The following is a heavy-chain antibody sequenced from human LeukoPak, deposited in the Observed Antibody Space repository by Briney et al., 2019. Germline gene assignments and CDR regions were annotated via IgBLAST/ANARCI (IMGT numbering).Heavy chain of an antibody. CDR2: IYYSGST. CDR1: GGSISSYY. CDR3: ARGSYYGMDV. J-gene: IGHJ6*02. Sequence: SETLSLTCTVSGGSISSYYWSWFRQPPGKGLEWIGYIYYSGSTNYNPSLKSRVTISVDTSKNQFSLKLSSVTAADTAVYYCARGSYYGMDVWGQGTTVTVSS. V-gene: IGHV4-59*01.